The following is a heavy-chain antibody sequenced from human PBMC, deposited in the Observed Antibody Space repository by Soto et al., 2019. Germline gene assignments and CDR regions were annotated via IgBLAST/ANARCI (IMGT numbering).Heavy chain of an antibody. V-gene: IGHV6-1*01. J-gene: IGHJ2*01. CDR3: AREGYSSSWADWYFDL. D-gene: IGHD6-13*01. CDR2: TYYRSKWYN. Sequence: SQTLSLTCAISGDSVSSNSAAWNWIRQSPSRGLEWLGRTYYRSKWYNDYAVSVKSRITINPDTSKNQFSLQLNSVTPEDAAVYYCAREGYSSSWADWYFDLWGRGTLVTSPQ. CDR1: GDSVSSNSAA.